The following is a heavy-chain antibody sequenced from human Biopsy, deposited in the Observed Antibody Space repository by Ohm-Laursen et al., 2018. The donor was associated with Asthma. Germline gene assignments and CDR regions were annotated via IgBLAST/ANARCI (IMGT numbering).Heavy chain of an antibody. CDR1: GGSMTPTSHY. CDR2: ISYGGKT. CDR3: ARRITIFGVVQKDHGMDA. J-gene: IGHJ6*02. D-gene: IGHD3-3*01. V-gene: IGHV4-39*01. Sequence: SDTLSLTCVVSGGSMTPTSHYWDWIRQAPGKGLEWIGYISYGGKTSYNPSLKNRVTISRDTSKSQFSLRLTSVTAADTAVYFCARRITIFGVVQKDHGMDAWGQGTTVIVSS.